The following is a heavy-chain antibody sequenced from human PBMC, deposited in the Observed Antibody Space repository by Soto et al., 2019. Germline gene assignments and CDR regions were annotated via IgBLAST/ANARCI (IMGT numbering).Heavy chain of an antibody. CDR3: ARRRKPGYDFWSGYPLGGGMEV. CDR1: GYTFTSYD. CDR2: MNPNSGNT. D-gene: IGHD3-3*01. Sequence: ASVKVSCKASGYTFTSYDINWVRQATGQGLEWMGWMNPNSGNTGYAQKFQGRVTMTRNTSISTAYMELSSLRSGDTAVYYCARRRKPGYDFWSGYPLGGGMEVWGEGTTVTVSS. J-gene: IGHJ6*04. V-gene: IGHV1-8*01.